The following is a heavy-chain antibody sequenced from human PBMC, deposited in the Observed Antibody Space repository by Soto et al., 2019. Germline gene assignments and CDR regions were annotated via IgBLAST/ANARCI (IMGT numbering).Heavy chain of an antibody. D-gene: IGHD1-1*01. CDR3: AREPATAKPEGVDF. Sequence: SVKDSCKASGYTFSDYYIHWGRQAPGQGLEWMGWINPNSGGTKYAPKFQGGVTMTRDTSITTAYMELSRLRSGDTAVYYCAREPATAKPEGVDFWGQGTLVTVPQ. CDR2: INPNSGGT. CDR1: GYTFSDYY. J-gene: IGHJ4*02. V-gene: IGHV1-2*02.